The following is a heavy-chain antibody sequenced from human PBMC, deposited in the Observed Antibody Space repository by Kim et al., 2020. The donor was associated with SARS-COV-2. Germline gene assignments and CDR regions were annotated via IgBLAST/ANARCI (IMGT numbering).Heavy chain of an antibody. J-gene: IGHJ6*02. V-gene: IGHV3-23*01. CDR1: GFTFSSYA. D-gene: IGHD3-22*01. Sequence: GGSLRLSCAASGFTFSSYAMSWVRQAPGKGLEWVSAISGSGGSTYYADSVKGRFTISRDNSKNTLYLQMNSLRAEDTAVYYCAKGHYYDSSGYIYYYYGMDVWGQGTTVTVSS. CDR3: AKGHYYDSSGYIYYYYGMDV. CDR2: ISGSGGST.